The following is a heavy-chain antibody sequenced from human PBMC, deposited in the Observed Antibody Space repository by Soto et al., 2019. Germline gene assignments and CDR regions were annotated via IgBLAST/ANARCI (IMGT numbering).Heavy chain of an antibody. J-gene: IGHJ4*02. CDR3: ARATWNAKLGTGLIDS. CDR1: GASILSTNW. V-gene: IGHV4-4*02. CDR2: VSHSGDT. D-gene: IGHD6-13*01. Sequence: QVQLQESGPGLVEHSGTLSLTCAVSGASILSTNWWTWVRQPPGKCLEWMGEVSHSGDTNYNPPLRRRVTISRDPSKNQFSLKLNSITAADTAIYYCARATWNAKLGTGLIDSWGQGTLVTVAS.